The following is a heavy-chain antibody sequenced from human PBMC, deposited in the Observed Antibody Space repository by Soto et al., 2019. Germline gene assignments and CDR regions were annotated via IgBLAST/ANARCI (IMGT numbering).Heavy chain of an antibody. D-gene: IGHD2-2*02. CDR3: AKASRASCYTALDF. CDR1: GFTFSSSA. J-gene: IGHJ4*02. CDR2: ICGSSNNT. Sequence: EVQLLESGGGLVQPGGSLRLSCAASGFTFSSSAMSWVRQAPGQGLEWVSVICGSSNNTYYGDSVKGRFTISRDNSKNTLYLQMDGPRADDTAVYYCAKASRASCYTALDFWGQGTLVTVSS. V-gene: IGHV3-23*01.